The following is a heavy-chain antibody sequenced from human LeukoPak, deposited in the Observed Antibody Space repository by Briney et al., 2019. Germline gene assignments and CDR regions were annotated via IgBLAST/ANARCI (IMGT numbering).Heavy chain of an antibody. D-gene: IGHD6-19*01. J-gene: IGHJ6*02. CDR1: GFTFSSYG. CDR2: TWYDGSNK. CDR3: ARSSSGWYLGVYYYYGMDV. Sequence: GGSLRLSCAASGFTFSSYGMHWVRQAPGKGLEWVAVTWYDGSNKYYADSVKGRFTISRDNSKNTLYLQMNSLRAEDTAVYYCARSSSGWYLGVYYYYGMDVWGQGTTVTVSS. V-gene: IGHV3-33*01.